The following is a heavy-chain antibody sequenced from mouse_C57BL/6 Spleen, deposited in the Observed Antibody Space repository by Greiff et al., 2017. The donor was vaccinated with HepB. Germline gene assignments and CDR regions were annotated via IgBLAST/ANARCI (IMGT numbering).Heavy chain of an antibody. Sequence: EVQLQQSGPELVKPGASVKISCKASGYTFTDYYMNWVKQSHGKSLEWIGDINPNNGGTSYNQKFKGKATLTVDKSSSTAYMELRSLTSEDSAVYYCAREKLWYFDYWGQGTTLTVSS. CDR1: GYTFTDYY. V-gene: IGHV1-26*01. CDR3: AREKLWYFDY. D-gene: IGHD1-1*02. CDR2: INPNNGGT. J-gene: IGHJ2*01.